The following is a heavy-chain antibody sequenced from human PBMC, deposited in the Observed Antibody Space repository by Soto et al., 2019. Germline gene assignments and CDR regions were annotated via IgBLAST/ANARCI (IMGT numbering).Heavy chain of an antibody. J-gene: IGHJ3*02. Sequence: SETLSLTCAVSGDSIIGIYHWAWIRQSPGRGLEWIASIYHTGTTYYTPSLESRVTISVDTSKNQFSLKLSSVTAADTAVYYCARGFGYDYGSGSYSPLAFDIWGQGTMVTVSS. V-gene: IGHV4-38-2*01. CDR3: ARGFGYDYGSGSYSPLAFDI. D-gene: IGHD3-10*01. CDR2: IYHTGTT. CDR1: GDSIIGIYH.